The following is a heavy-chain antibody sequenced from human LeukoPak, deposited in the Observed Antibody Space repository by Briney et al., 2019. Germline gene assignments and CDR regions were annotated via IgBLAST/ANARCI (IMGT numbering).Heavy chain of an antibody. J-gene: IGHJ4*02. CDR2: ISRSGGST. Sequence: PGGSLRLFCAASGFTFSSYAMSWVRQAPGKGLEWVSAISRSGGSTYYADSVKGRFTISRDNSKNTLYLQMNSLRAEDTAVYYCAKENGYYYDSSVLLGYWGQGTLVTVSS. CDR3: AKENGYYYDSSVLLGY. V-gene: IGHV3-23*01. CDR1: GFTFSSYA. D-gene: IGHD3-22*01.